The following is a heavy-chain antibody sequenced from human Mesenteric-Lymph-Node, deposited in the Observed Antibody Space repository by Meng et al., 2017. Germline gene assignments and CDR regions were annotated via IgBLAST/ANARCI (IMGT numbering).Heavy chain of an antibody. J-gene: IGHJ4*02. CDR1: GFTISNYF. D-gene: IGHD1-1*01. V-gene: IGHV3-7*01. CDR2: INQDGSQK. Sequence: GESLKISCTASGFTISNYFMMWVRQAPGKGLEWVANINQDGSQKYYADAVRGRFTISRDNAKNSLHLQMNSLKAEDTAVYYCARGLDNDWNDPDYWGQGTLVTVSS. CDR3: ARGLDNDWNDPDY.